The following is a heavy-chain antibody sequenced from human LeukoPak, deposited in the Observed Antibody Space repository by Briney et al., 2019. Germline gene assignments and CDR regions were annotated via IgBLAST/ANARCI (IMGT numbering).Heavy chain of an antibody. V-gene: IGHV4-59*08. CDR2: IYYSGST. CDR3: ARVVGMDCSSTSCYTDYYYMDV. Sequence: SETLSLTCTVSGGSISSYYWSWIRQPPGKGLEWIGYIYYSGSTNYNPSLKSRVTISVDTSKNQFSLKLSSVTAADTAVYYCARVVGMDCSSTSCYTDYYYMDVWGKGTTVTVSS. CDR1: GGSISSYY. J-gene: IGHJ6*03. D-gene: IGHD2-2*02.